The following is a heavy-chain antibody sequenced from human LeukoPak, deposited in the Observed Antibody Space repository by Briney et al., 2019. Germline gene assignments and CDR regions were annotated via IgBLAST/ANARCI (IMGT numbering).Heavy chain of an antibody. J-gene: IGHJ6*03. V-gene: IGHV4-39*01. Sequence: SETLSLTCTVSGGPISSSSYYWGWIRQPPGKGLEWIGSIYYTGSPYYNPSLKSRVTISVDTSKNQFPLKLSSVTAADTAVYYCARLHYGGNYGYYYYYMDVWGKGTTVTISS. CDR3: ARLHYGGNYGYYYYYMDV. D-gene: IGHD4-23*01. CDR2: IYYTGSP. CDR1: GGPISSSSYY.